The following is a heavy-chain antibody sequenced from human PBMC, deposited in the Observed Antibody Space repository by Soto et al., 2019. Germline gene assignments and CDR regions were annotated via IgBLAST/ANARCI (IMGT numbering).Heavy chain of an antibody. V-gene: IGHV3-30*18. CDR1: GFTFRSYG. Sequence: GGSLRLSCAGSGFTFRSYGLHWVRQSPGKGLEWVAVVSGGGETTYYADSVKGRSTISRDNSKNMMYMQMDSLRPEDTAVYYCAKGFYDFWDRGEAFDIWGQGTMVTVSS. J-gene: IGHJ3*02. CDR2: VSGGGETT. CDR3: AKGFYDFWDRGEAFDI. D-gene: IGHD3-3*01.